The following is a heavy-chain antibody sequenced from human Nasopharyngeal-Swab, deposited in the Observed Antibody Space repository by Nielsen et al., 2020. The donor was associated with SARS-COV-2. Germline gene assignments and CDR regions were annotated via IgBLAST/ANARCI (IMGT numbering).Heavy chain of an antibody. J-gene: IGHJ3*01. D-gene: IGHD5-24*01. Sequence: GGSLRLSCAASGFIFSDYSMNWVRQAPGKGLEWISYIRSSNDIFYADSVKGRFTISRDHATNSLYLQMSSLRVGDTAVYYCARDRDWAFDVWGQGAVVTVPS. CDR3: ARDRDWAFDV. V-gene: IGHV3-69-1*01. CDR2: IRSSNDI. CDR1: GFIFSDYS.